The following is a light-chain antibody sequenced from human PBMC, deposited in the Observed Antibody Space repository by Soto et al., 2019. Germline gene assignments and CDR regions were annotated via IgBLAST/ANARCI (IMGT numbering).Light chain of an antibody. CDR3: QQANSFLLT. J-gene: IGKJ4*01. CDR1: QSIVRW. Sequence: DIQMTQSPSTLSASVGDRVTITCRASQSIVRWLAWYQQKPGKAPKLLIYDASSLESGVPSRFSGGGSGTEFTLTISSLQPDDFATYYCQQANSFLLTFGGGTKVDIK. V-gene: IGKV1-5*01. CDR2: DAS.